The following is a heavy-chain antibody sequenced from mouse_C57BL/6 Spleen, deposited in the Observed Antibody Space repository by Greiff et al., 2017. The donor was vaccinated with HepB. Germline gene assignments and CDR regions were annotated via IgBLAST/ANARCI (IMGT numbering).Heavy chain of an antibody. CDR3: AMDVLITTGRATHAMDY. V-gene: IGHV5-4*03. D-gene: IGHD3-1*01. J-gene: IGHJ4*01. CDR2: ISDGGSYT. Sequence: EVKLVESGGGLVKPGGSLKLSCAASGFTFSSYAMSWVRQTPEKRLEWVATISDGGSYTYYPDNVKGRFTISRDNAKNNLYLQMSHLKSEDTTMYDCAMDVLITTGRATHAMDYWGQGTSVTVSS. CDR1: GFTFSSYA.